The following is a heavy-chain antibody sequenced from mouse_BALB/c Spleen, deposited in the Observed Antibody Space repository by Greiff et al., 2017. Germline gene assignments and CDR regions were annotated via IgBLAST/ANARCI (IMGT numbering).Heavy chain of an antibody. CDR2: IDPANGNT. Sequence: VQLQQSGAELVKPGASVKLSCTASGFNIKDTYMHWVKQRPEQGLEWIGRIDPANGNTKYDPKFPGKATITADTSSNTAYLQLSSLTSEDTAVYYCAREGGKGGYYFDYWGQGTTLTVSS. CDR1: GFNIKDTY. D-gene: IGHD1-1*02. V-gene: IGHV14-3*02. J-gene: IGHJ2*01. CDR3: AREGGKGGYYFDY.